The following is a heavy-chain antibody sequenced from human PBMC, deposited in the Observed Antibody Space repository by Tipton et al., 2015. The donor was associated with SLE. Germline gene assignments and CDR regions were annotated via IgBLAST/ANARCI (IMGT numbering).Heavy chain of an antibody. Sequence: TLSLTCAVYGGSFSGYYWSWIRQPPGKGLEGIGEINHSGSTNYNPSLKGRVTISVDTSKNQFSMKLSSVTAADTAVYSCARVLDGSGSRDYYGMDVWGQGTTVTVSS. J-gene: IGHJ6*02. V-gene: IGHV4-34*01. D-gene: IGHD3-10*01. CDR2: INHSGST. CDR1: GGSFSGYY. CDR3: ARVLDGSGSRDYYGMDV.